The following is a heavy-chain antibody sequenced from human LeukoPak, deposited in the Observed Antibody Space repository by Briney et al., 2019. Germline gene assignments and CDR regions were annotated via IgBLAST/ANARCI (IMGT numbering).Heavy chain of an antibody. CDR1: GYTFTSYA. J-gene: IGHJ4*02. CDR3: ARCLSVGYRCFGYFDY. D-gene: IGHD5-18*01. CDR2: INVGNGNT. V-gene: IGHV1-3*01. Sequence: ASVKVSCKASGYTFTSYAMHWVRQAPGQRLEWMGWINVGNGNTKYSQKFQGRVTITRDTSASTAYMELSSLRSEDTAVYYCARCLSVGYRCFGYFDYWGQGTLVTVSS.